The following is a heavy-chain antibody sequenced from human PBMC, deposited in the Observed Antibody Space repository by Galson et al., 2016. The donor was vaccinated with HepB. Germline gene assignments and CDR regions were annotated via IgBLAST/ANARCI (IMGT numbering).Heavy chain of an antibody. CDR1: GYTFTSNA. V-gene: IGHV1-3*01. CDR2: VNGGDDNT. J-gene: IGHJ4*02. D-gene: IGHD6-19*01. Sequence: SVKVSCKASGYTFTSNAIHWVRQAPGQRLVWLGWVNGGDDNTKYSQSFQGRVTFTRDTSANTVYMELRALRPEDTATYFCARGNSDGWYHDYWGQGTLVIVSS. CDR3: ARGNSDGWYHDY.